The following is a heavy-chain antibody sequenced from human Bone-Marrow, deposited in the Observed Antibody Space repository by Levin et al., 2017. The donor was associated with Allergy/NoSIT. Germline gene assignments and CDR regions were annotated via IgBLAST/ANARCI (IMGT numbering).Heavy chain of an antibody. CDR2: IYYTGST. D-gene: IGHD5-12*01. CDR1: GGSVNSGDYY. Sequence: SETLSLTCTVSGGSVNSGDYYWTWIRQPPGTGLEWIGYIYYTGSTYYQPSLQSRVTFSLDTSKSQFSLKLNSVTAADTAVYFCARAIVATSGDFYYYAMDVWGQGTTVAVSS. J-gene: IGHJ6*02. V-gene: IGHV4-30-4*01. CDR3: ARAIVATSGDFYYYAMDV.